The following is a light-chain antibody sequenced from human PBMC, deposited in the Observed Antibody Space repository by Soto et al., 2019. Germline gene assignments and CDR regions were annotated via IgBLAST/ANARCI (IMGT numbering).Light chain of an antibody. CDR1: SSNIGAGYD. Sequence: QSVLTQPPSVSGAPGQRVTISCTGSSSNIGAGYDVHWYQQLPGTAPKPLIYGNSNRPSGVPDRFSGSKSGTSASLAITGLQAEDEADYYCQSYDSSLSGWVFGGGTKVTV. V-gene: IGLV1-40*01. J-gene: IGLJ3*02. CDR2: GNS. CDR3: QSYDSSLSGWV.